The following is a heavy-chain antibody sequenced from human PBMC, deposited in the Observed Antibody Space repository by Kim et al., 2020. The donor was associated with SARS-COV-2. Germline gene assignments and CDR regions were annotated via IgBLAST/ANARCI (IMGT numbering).Heavy chain of an antibody. Sequence: GGSLRLSCAASGFTFSSFWMSWVRQAPGKGLEWVANIKQDGSEKYYVDSVKGRFTISRDNAKNSLYLQMNSLRAEDTAVYYCARDLGYYGSGSYDYWGQGTLVTVSS. CDR3: ARDLGYYGSGSYDY. CDR1: GFTFSSFW. CDR2: IKQDGSEK. D-gene: IGHD3-10*01. V-gene: IGHV3-7*03. J-gene: IGHJ4*02.